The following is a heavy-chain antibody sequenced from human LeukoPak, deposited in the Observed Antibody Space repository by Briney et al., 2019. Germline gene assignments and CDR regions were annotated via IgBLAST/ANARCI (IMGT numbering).Heavy chain of an antibody. D-gene: IGHD5-24*01. V-gene: IGHV3-23*01. CDR2: ISGSGGST. CDR3: AKAERWLQSPLL. J-gene: IGHJ4*02. CDR1: GFTFSSYA. Sequence: GGPLRLSCAASGFTFSSYAMSWVRQAPGKGLEWVSAISGSGGSTYYADSVKGRFTTSRDNSKNTLYLQMNSLRAEDTAVYYCAKAERWLQSPLLWAQGTLVTVSS.